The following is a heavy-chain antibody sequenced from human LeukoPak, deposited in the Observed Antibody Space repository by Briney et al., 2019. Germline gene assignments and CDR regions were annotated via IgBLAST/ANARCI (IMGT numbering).Heavy chain of an antibody. CDR2: IIPIFGTA. Sequence: GASVKVSCKASGGTFSSYAIRWVRQAPGQGLEWMGGIIPIFGTANYAQKFQGRVTITADESTSTAYMELSSLRSEDTAVYYCARDARYYYGSGSYGRNWFDPWGQGTLVTVSS. CDR1: GGTFSSYA. CDR3: ARDARYYYGSGSYGRNWFDP. D-gene: IGHD3-10*01. J-gene: IGHJ5*02. V-gene: IGHV1-69*13.